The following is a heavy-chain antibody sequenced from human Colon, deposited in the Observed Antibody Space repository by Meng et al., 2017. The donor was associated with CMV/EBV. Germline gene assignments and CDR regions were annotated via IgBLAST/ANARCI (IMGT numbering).Heavy chain of an antibody. J-gene: IGHJ4*02. CDR2: VLFSGST. CDR1: GGSISSYY. Sequence: SETLSLTCTVSGGSISSYYWSWIRQSPGRGLEWLGYVLFSGSTNYNPSLKSRVTISVDTPKNQFSLRLTSVTAADTAVYYCAAQRKESCASTSCPLHFWGQGTLVTVSS. V-gene: IGHV4-59*01. CDR3: AAQRKESCASTSCPLHF. D-gene: IGHD2-2*01.